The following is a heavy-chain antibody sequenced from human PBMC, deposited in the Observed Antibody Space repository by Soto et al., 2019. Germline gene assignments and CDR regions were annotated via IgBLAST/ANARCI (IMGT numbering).Heavy chain of an antibody. CDR1: GYTFFTYG. D-gene: IGHD6-6*01. CDR3: ARDRPTSSIRARDYYYAMDV. Sequence: QVQLVQSGAEVKKPGASVKVSCKASGYTFFTYGISWLRQALGQGLEWRGWISSYNGNTNYAQKLQGRVTMTTDTSTTTAYMELRSLRSDDTAVYYCARDRPTSSIRARDYYYAMDVWGQGTTVTVSS. CDR2: ISSYNGNT. V-gene: IGHV1-18*01. J-gene: IGHJ6*02.